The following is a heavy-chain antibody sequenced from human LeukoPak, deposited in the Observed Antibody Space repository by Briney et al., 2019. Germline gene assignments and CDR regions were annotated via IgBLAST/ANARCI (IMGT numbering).Heavy chain of an antibody. Sequence: GGSLRLSCAASGFTFGSFAMTWVRQAPGKGLEWVANIKQDGSEKYYVDSVKGRFTISRDNAKNSLYLQMNSLRAEDTAVYYCARDPLSYYYGSGSYAFDYWGQGTLVTVSS. J-gene: IGHJ4*02. CDR1: GFTFGSFA. D-gene: IGHD3-10*01. V-gene: IGHV3-7*01. CDR2: IKQDGSEK. CDR3: ARDPLSYYYGSGSYAFDY.